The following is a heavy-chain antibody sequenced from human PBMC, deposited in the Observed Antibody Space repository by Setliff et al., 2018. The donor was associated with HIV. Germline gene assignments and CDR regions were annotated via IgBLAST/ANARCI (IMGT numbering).Heavy chain of an antibody. CDR2: INAYNGDT. CDR3: ARVGPFEFDSSGYAEF. V-gene: IGHV1-18*01. D-gene: IGHD3-22*01. CDR1: GYTFTSYG. J-gene: IGHJ4*02. Sequence: ASVKVSCKASGYTFTSYGISWVRQAPGQGLEWMGWINAYNGDTNYAPKFQGRVTVTTDTSTSTAYMELRSLRSDDTAVYFCARVGPFEFDSSGYAEFWGQGTPVTVSS.